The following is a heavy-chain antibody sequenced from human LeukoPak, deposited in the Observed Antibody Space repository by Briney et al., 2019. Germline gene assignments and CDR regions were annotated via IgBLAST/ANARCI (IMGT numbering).Heavy chain of an antibody. Sequence: KSSETLSLTCTVSGASISSSSYYWAWIRQPPGKGLEWIGSIYYSGSTYYNPSLKSRVTISVDTSKNQFSLKLTSVTAADTAVYYCARGVGIAAAHFDYWGQGTLVTVSS. V-gene: IGHV4-39*01. CDR2: IYYSGST. CDR3: ARGVGIAAAHFDY. J-gene: IGHJ4*02. CDR1: GASISSSSYY. D-gene: IGHD6-13*01.